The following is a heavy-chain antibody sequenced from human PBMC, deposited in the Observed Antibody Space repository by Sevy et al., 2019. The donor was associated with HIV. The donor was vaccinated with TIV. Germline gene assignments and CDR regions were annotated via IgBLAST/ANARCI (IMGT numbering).Heavy chain of an antibody. J-gene: IGHJ6*02. CDR1: GFSVSSNY. D-gene: IGHD2-15*01. V-gene: IGHV3-53*01. Sequence: GGSLRLSCVVSGFSVSSNYMSWVRQAPGKGLEWVSNIYSDGRTYYADSVRGRFTISRDTSKNTLYLEMKSLRAEDTDVYYCTREDIVLGEDNYYGMDVWGHGTTVTVSS. CDR2: IYSDGRT. CDR3: TREDIVLGEDNYYGMDV.